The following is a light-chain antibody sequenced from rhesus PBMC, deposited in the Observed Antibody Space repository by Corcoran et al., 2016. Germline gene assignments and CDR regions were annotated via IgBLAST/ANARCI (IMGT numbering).Light chain of an antibody. V-gene: IGLV5-62*01. J-gene: IGLJ1*01. CDR2: YKSDSDK. CDR3: AIGYSSGYI. Sequence: KPMRTQPASLSAAPGASVSLTCTFNGGLSVACYHIFWYQQKPGSPPRYLLRYKSDSDKGQGSGVPSRFSGAKDASANTGILRISGLQSEEASDYYCAIGYSSGYIFGAGTRLTVL. CDR1: GGLSVACYH.